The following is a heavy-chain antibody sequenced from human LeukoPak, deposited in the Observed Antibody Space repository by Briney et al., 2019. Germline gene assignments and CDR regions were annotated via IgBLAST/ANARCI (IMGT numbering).Heavy chain of an antibody. J-gene: IGHJ4*02. D-gene: IGHD3-10*01. CDR2: ISDSGGST. CDR3: AKGGYFDY. CDR1: GFTFSSYA. Sequence: GGSLRLSCAASGFTFSSYAMSWVRQAPGKGLEWASAISDSGGSTYYADSVKGRYTISRDNSKNTLSLQMNSLRAEDTAVYYCAKGGYFDYWGQGTLVTVSS. V-gene: IGHV3-23*01.